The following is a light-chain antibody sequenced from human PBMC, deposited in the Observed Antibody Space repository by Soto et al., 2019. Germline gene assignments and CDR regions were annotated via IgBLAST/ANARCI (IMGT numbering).Light chain of an antibody. CDR1: SSDVGGYNY. CDR2: DVT. Sequence: QSVVTQPRSVSGSPGQSVTISCTGTSSDVGGYNYVAWFRQHPGKTPKVIIYDVTKRPSGVPDRFSGSKSGNTASLTISGLQAEDEADYYCSSHAGTSVVFGGGTKVTVL. V-gene: IGLV2-11*01. J-gene: IGLJ1*01. CDR3: SSHAGTSVV.